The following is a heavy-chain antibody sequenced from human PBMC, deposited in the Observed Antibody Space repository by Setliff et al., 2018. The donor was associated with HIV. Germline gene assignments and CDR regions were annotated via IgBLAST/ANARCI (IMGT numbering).Heavy chain of an antibody. V-gene: IGHV3-49*04. J-gene: IGHJ4*02. CDR3: TRESGGATDY. D-gene: IGHD3-16*01. CDR2: IRNKAYGGTT. Sequence: RLSCAASGFTFGDYAMTWVRQAPGKGLEWVSFIRNKAYGGTTEYAASVKGRFTMSRDDSKGIVYLQMNSLKTDDTAVYYCTRESGGATDYWGQGTLVTVSS. CDR1: GFTFGDYA.